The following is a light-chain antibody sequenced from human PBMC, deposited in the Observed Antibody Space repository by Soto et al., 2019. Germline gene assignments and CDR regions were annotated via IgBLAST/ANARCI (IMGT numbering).Light chain of an antibody. CDR3: QSYDNISSGHV. CDR1: NSNIGAGYD. J-gene: IGLJ1*01. CDR2: NDV. V-gene: IGLV1-40*01. Sequence: QSALTQPPSVSGAPGLRVTISCTGSNSNIGAGYDVHWYQQLPETAPKLLIYNDVKRPSGVPDRFSGSKSGTSASLAITGLQAEDEADYYCQSYDNISSGHVFGPGTKLTVL.